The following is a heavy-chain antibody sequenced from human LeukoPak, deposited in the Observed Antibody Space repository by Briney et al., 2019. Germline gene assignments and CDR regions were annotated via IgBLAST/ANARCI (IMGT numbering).Heavy chain of an antibody. CDR3: ARSMVRGVIILRGHWFDP. CDR1: GYSISSGYY. Sequence: PSETLSLTCTVSGYSISSGYYWGWIRQPPGKGLEWIGSIYHSGSTYYNPSLKSRVTISVDTSKNQFSLKLSSVTAADTAVYYCARSMVRGVIILRGHWFDPWGQGTLVTVSS. J-gene: IGHJ5*02. V-gene: IGHV4-38-2*02. D-gene: IGHD3-10*01. CDR2: IYHSGST.